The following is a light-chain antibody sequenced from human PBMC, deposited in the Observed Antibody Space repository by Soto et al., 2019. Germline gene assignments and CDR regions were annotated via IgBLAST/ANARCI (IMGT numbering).Light chain of an antibody. CDR1: SSDVGGYNN. CDR2: EVS. V-gene: IGLV2-8*01. J-gene: IGLJ2*01. CDR3: SSYAGSNSVV. Sequence: QSVLTQPPSASGSPGQSVTISCTGTSSDVGGYNNVSWYQQHPGKAPKLMIYEVSKRPSGVPDRFSGSKSGNTASLTVSGLQAEDESDYYCSSYAGSNSVVFGGGTKLTVL.